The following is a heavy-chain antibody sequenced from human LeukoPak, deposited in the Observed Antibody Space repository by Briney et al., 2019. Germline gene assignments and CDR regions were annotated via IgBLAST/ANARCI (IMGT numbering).Heavy chain of an antibody. CDR3: AKSRARREGSSGSIDY. V-gene: IGHV3-23*01. CDR1: GFTFSNYV. D-gene: IGHD3-22*01. Sequence: PGGSLRLSCAASGFTFSNYVMSWVRQAPGKGLEWVSSISGSGGSPYYAASVKGRFTISRDNSKNTLHLQMNILRAEDTAEYYCAKSRARREGSSGSIDYWGQGTLVTVSS. J-gene: IGHJ4*02. CDR2: ISGSGGSP.